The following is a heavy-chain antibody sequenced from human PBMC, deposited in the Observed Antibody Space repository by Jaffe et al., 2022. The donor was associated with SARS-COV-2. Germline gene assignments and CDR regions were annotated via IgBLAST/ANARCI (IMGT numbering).Heavy chain of an antibody. D-gene: IGHD1-1*01. Sequence: EVQLVESGGGLVQPGGSLRLSCVASGFTFTNHFMTWVRQAPGKGLEWVASIKQDGSEKNYVDSVRGRFTISRDNSKNSLYLQMNSLRAEDTAVYYCARDRAGIIYWGQGTLVTVSS. J-gene: IGHJ4*02. CDR3: ARDRAGIIY. V-gene: IGHV3-7*01. CDR1: GFTFTNHF. CDR2: IKQDGSEK.